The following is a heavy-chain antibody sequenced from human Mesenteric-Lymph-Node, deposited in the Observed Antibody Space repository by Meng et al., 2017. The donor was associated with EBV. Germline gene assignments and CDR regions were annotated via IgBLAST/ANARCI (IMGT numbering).Heavy chain of an antibody. CDR2: TYYRSKWYN. V-gene: IGHV6-1*01. Sequence: QVQLQQSGPGLVKPSXTLSLTCVIPGDSVSSSSAAWTWIRQSPSRGLEWLGRTYYRSKWYNDYAVFVKSRITINPDTSKNQFSLQLNSVTPEDTAVYYCARGATSVFDLWGRGTLVTVSS. CDR1: GDSVSSSSAA. J-gene: IGHJ2*01. CDR3: ARGATSVFDL.